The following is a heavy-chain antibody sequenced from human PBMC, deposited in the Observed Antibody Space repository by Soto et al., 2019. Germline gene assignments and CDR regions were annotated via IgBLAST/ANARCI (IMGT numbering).Heavy chain of an antibody. J-gene: IGHJ3*02. CDR1: GFTFSNYW. D-gene: IGHD2-15*01. CDR3: AGETVVVVGPNRGNAFDI. Sequence: GGSLRLSCAASGFTFSNYWMSWVRQAPGKGLEWVANINQDGREKYYVDSVKGRFAISRDNANNSLYLQMDNLRAEDTAAYSCAGETVVVVGPNRGNAFDIWGQGTKVTVSS. V-gene: IGHV3-7*01. CDR2: INQDGREK.